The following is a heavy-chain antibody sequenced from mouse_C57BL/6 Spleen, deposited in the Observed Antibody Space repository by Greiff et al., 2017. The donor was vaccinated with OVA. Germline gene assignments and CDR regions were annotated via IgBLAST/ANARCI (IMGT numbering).Heavy chain of an antibody. D-gene: IGHD1-1*01. V-gene: IGHV2-2*01. CDR2: IWSGGST. CDR3: ARSYYGSSLYYYAMDY. J-gene: IGHJ4*01. CDR1: GFSLTSYG. Sequence: VKLVESGPGLVQPSQSLSITCTVSGFSLTSYGVHWVRQSPGKGLEWLGVIWSGGSTDYNAAFISRLSISKDNSKSQVFFKMNSLQADDTAIYYCARSYYGSSLYYYAMDYWGQGTSVTVSS.